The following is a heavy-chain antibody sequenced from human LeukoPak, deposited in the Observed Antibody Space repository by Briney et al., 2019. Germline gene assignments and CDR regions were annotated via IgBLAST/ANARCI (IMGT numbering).Heavy chain of an antibody. CDR1: GFTFSSYA. V-gene: IGHV3-33*08. D-gene: IGHD2-21*02. J-gene: IGHJ4*02. CDR2: IWYDGTNK. Sequence: PGGSLRLSCAASGFTFSSYAMSWVRQAPGKGLEWVAVIWYDGTNKYYADSVKGRFTISRDNSENTLYLQMNSLSAEDTAVYYCARIGGDRDPFDYWGQGTLVTVSS. CDR3: ARIGGDRDPFDY.